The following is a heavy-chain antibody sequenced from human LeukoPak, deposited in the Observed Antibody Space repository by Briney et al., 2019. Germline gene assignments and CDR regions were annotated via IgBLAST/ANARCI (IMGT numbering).Heavy chain of an antibody. CDR2: ISSSGRTM. V-gene: IGHV3-48*03. J-gene: IGHJ4*02. D-gene: IGHD5-18*01. Sequence: GGSLRLSCAASGFTFTSYEMNWVRQAPGKGLEWISYISSSGRTMYYADSVKGRFSISRDNAKKSLYLQMSSLRAEDAAVYYCARDSGRGYTYGYPYYWGQGTLVTVSS. CDR3: ARDSGRGYTYGYPYY. CDR1: GFTFTSYE.